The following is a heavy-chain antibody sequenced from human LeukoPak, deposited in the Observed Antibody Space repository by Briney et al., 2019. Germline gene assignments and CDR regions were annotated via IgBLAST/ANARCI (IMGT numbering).Heavy chain of an antibody. CDR2: IKHDGSEK. V-gene: IGHV3-7*05. CDR3: VRDKASEYFFDY. Sequence: PGGSLRLSCAASGFTFSNAWMSWVRQAPGKGLEWVANIKHDGSEKYYVDSVKGRFTISRDNAKNSMFLQLNSLRAEDTAVYYCVRDKASEYFFDYWGQGILVTVSS. D-gene: IGHD3-10*01. CDR1: GFTFSNAW. J-gene: IGHJ4*02.